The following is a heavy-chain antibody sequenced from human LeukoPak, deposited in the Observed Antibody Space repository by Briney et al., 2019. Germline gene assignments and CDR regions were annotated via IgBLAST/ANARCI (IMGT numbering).Heavy chain of an antibody. CDR1: GGSFSGYY. V-gene: IGHV3-33*08. Sequence: LSLTCAVYGGSFSGYYWSWVRQAPGKGLEWVAVIWYDGSNKYYADSVKGRFTISRDNSKNTLYLQMNSLRAEDTAVYYCAGHADFDYWGQGTLVTVSS. J-gene: IGHJ4*02. CDR2: IWYDGSNK. CDR3: AGHADFDY.